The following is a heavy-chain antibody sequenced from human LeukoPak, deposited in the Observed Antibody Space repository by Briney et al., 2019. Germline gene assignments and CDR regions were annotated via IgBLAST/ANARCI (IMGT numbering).Heavy chain of an antibody. Sequence: ASVKVSCKTSGYPFSTWEINWVRQAAGQGLEWLGWVHPDSGNTDYAQKFRGRVTMSRDTSTSTAYMELSGLRLDDTAVYFCARGPRNDPWGQGTLVTVSS. CDR1: GYPFSTWE. D-gene: IGHD1-14*01. CDR3: ARGPRNDP. CDR2: VHPDSGNT. V-gene: IGHV1-8*01. J-gene: IGHJ5*02.